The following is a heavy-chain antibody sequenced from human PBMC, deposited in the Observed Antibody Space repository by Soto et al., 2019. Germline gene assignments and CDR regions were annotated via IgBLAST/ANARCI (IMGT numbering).Heavy chain of an antibody. J-gene: IGHJ5*02. D-gene: IGHD6-19*01. Sequence: GGLMRVPCGASGFTFGNYCMHWVRQDQGKGLVWVSRINSDGSSTSYADSVKGRFTISRDNAKNTLYLQMNSLRAEDTAVYYCARDADLDSGWSSYNWFDPWGQGTLVTVSS. V-gene: IGHV3-74*01. CDR3: ARDADLDSGWSSYNWFDP. CDR2: INSDGSST. CDR1: GFTFGNYC.